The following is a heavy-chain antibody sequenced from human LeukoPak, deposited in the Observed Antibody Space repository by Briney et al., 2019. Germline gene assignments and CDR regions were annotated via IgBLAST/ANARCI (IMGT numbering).Heavy chain of an antibody. CDR2: ISSSSSTI. Sequence: TGGSLRLSCAASGFTFSSYSMNWVRHAPGKGLEWVSYISSSSSTIYYADSVKGRFTISRDNAKNSLYLQMNSLRAEDTAVYYCARAEGTISYNWFDPWGQGTLVTFSS. CDR3: ARAEGTISYNWFDP. D-gene: IGHD3-3*01. J-gene: IGHJ5*02. V-gene: IGHV3-48*01. CDR1: GFTFSSYS.